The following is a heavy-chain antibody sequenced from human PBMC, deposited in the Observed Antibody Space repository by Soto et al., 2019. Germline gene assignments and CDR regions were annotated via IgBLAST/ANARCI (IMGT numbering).Heavy chain of an antibody. V-gene: IGHV3-7*01. Sequence: GGSLSLSCEASGFSFSSYWMSWVRQAPGKGLEWVANIKQDGSEKYYVDSVKGRFTIARDNAKSSLSLQMNSLRAEDTAVYYCARMDYYVSGSYRSFDYWGQGTLVTVSS. CDR1: GFSFSSYW. CDR2: IKQDGSEK. J-gene: IGHJ4*02. CDR3: ARMDYYVSGSYRSFDY. D-gene: IGHD3-10*01.